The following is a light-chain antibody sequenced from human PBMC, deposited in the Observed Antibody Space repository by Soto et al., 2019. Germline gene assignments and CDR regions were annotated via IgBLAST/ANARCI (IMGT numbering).Light chain of an antibody. CDR3: SSFTTSNTVV. CDR2: DVS. CDR1: SSDVGAYDY. Sequence: QSALTQPASVSGSPGQSITISCTETSSDVGAYDYVSWYQQHPGKAPKLLIYDVSSRPSGVSNRFSGSKSGNTASLTISGLRAEDEGDYYCSSFTTSNTVVFGGGTKVTVL. V-gene: IGLV2-14*01. J-gene: IGLJ2*01.